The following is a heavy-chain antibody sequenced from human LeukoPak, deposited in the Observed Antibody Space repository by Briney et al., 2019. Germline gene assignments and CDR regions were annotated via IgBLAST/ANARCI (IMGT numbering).Heavy chain of an antibody. D-gene: IGHD3-3*01. CDR3: AKEVGDFWRPLDY. CDR1: GFTFSNYA. J-gene: IGHJ4*02. CDR2: IKRSGDNT. Sequence: PGGSLRLSCAASGFTFSNYAMHWVRQAPGKGLEWVSGIKRSGDNTYYADSVKGRFTISGDNSKNTLYLQMYSLRADDTAVYHCAKEVGDFWRPLDYWGQGILVTVSS. V-gene: IGHV3-23*01.